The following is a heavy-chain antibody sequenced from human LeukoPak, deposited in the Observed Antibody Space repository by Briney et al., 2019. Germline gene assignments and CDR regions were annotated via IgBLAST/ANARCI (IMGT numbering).Heavy chain of an antibody. V-gene: IGHV1-69*05. CDR3: ARDPPPFMTSGIDAFDI. D-gene: IGHD3-16*01. Sequence: ASVKVSCKASGGTFSSYAISRVRQAPGQGLEWMGGIIPIFGTANYAQKFQGRVTITTDESTSTAYMELSSLRSEDTAVYYCARDPPPFMTSGIDAFDIWGQGTMVTVSS. CDR2: IIPIFGTA. CDR1: GGTFSSYA. J-gene: IGHJ3*02.